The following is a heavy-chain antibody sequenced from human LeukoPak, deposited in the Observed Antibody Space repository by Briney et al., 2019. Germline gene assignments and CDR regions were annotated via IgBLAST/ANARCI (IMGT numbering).Heavy chain of an antibody. CDR2: ISYDGSNK. V-gene: IGHV3-30*18. CDR3: AKDSVSSYYYGMDV. Sequence: PGRSLRLSCAASGFTFSSYGMHWVRQAPGEGLEWVAVISYDGSNKYYADSVKGRFTISRDNSKNTLYLQMNSLRAEDTAVYYCAKDSVSSYYYGMDVWGQGTTVTVSS. J-gene: IGHJ6*02. CDR1: GFTFSSYG. D-gene: IGHD3-16*02.